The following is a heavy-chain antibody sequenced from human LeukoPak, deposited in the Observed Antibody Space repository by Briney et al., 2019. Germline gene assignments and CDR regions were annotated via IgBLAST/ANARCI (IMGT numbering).Heavy chain of an antibody. CDR2: IIPIFGTA. CDR1: GGTFSSYA. Sequence: GASVKVSCKASGGTFSSYAISWVRQAPGQGLEWMGGIIPIFGTANYAQKFQGRVTITTDESTSTAYMELSSLRSEDTAVHYCASDDSSGPWGQGTLVTVSS. V-gene: IGHV1-69*05. J-gene: IGHJ5*02. D-gene: IGHD3-22*01. CDR3: ASDDSSGP.